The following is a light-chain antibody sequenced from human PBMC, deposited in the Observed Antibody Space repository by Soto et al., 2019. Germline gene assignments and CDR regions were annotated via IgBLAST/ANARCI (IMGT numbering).Light chain of an antibody. CDR1: QSLSSTY. CDR3: QQYDGSPRT. V-gene: IGKV3-20*01. CDR2: GAS. J-gene: IGKJ1*01. Sequence: EIVLTQSPGILSLSPGERATLSCRASQSLSSTYLAWYQHKPGQAPRLLIYGASNRATGIPERFSGSGSGTDFTLTISRLESEDFALYYCQQYDGSPRTFGQGTKVEV.